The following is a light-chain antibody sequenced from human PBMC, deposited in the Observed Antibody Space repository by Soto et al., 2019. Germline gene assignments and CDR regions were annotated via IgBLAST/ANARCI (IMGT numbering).Light chain of an antibody. CDR1: SSDVGSYNL. J-gene: IGLJ1*01. Sequence: QSVLTQPASVSGSPGQSITISCTGTSSDVGSYNLVSWYQQYPGKAPKLMIYEGSKRPSGVSNRFSASKSGNTASLTISGLQAEDEADYYCCSYAGSNISVFGTGTKVTVL. CDR2: EGS. V-gene: IGLV2-23*01. CDR3: CSYAGSNISV.